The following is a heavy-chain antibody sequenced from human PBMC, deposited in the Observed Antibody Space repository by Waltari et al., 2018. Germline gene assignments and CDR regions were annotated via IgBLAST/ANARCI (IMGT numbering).Heavy chain of an antibody. CDR3: TTAIAFDI. Sequence: QVQLVQSGAEVKKPGASVKVSCKASGYTFTSYDINWVRQATGQGLEWMGWINPNSGNTGYAQKFQGRVTITRNTSISTAYMELNSLKTEDTAVYYCTTAIAFDIWGQGTMVTVSS. CDR2: INPNSGNT. CDR1: GYTFTSYD. V-gene: IGHV1-8*03. J-gene: IGHJ3*02.